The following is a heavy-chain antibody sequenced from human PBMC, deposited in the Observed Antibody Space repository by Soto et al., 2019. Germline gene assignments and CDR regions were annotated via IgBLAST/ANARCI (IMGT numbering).Heavy chain of an antibody. V-gene: IGHV1-18*04. Sequence: QVHLVQSGAEVKKPGASVKVSCKASGYTFTSHGISWVRQAPGQGLQWMGWISGYNGNTDYAQKFQDKVTMTTDTSRNTAYMELRRQRSDDAADYCCWRSSARVNCGPDDNGMDVWGQGTTVTVSS. CDR3: WRSSARVNCGPDDNGMDV. J-gene: IGHJ6*02. CDR2: ISGYNGNT. D-gene: IGHD1-1*01. CDR1: GYTFTSHG.